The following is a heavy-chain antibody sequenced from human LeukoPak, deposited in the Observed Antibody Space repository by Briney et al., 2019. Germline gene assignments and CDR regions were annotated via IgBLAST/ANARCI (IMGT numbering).Heavy chain of an antibody. V-gene: IGHV3-23*01. Sequence: GGSVRLSCAASGFTFSSYAMSWVRQAPGKGLEWVSAISGSGGSTYSADSVKGRFTISRDNSKNTLYLQMNSLRAEDTAVYYCAKDKIGLRFLEWSYLFDYWGQGTLVTVSS. CDR1: GFTFSSYA. CDR3: AKDKIGLRFLEWSYLFDY. D-gene: IGHD3-3*01. CDR2: ISGSGGST. J-gene: IGHJ4*02.